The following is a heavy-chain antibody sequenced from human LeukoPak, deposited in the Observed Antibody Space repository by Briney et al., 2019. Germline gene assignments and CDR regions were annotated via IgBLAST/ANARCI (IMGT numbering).Heavy chain of an antibody. CDR2: ISRGVGST. J-gene: IGHJ5*02. Sequence: GGSLRLSCAASGFTFSIYDLSWVRQAPGQGLECVSAISRGVGSTYYADSVKGRFTISRDNSTDTLYLQMNNLRVDDTAVYYCAKKGQPDDGGKPAWGEGALVTLSS. D-gene: IGHD6-13*01. CDR1: GFTFSIYD. CDR3: AKKGQPDDGGKPA. V-gene: IGHV3-23*01.